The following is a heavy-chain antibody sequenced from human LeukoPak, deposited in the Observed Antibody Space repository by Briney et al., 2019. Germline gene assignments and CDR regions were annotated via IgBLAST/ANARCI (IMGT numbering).Heavy chain of an antibody. D-gene: IGHD5-18*01. V-gene: IGHV3-20*04. Sequence: GGSLRLSCAASGFTFDDYGMSWVRQAPGKGLEWVSGINWNGGSTGYADSVKGRFTISRDNAKNSLYLQVNSLRAEDTALYYCARDGGYSYGRRLDHWGQGTLVTVSS. CDR2: INWNGGST. CDR3: ARDGGYSYGRRLDH. CDR1: GFTFDDYG. J-gene: IGHJ4*02.